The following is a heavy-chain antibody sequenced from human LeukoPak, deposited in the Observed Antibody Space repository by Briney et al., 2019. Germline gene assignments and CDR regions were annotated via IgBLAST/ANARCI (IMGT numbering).Heavy chain of an antibody. Sequence: ASVTVSCKASGYTFTSYDINWVRQATGQGLEWMGWMNPNSANTGYAQNFQGRVTMTRNTSISTAYMELSSLRSEDTAVYYCATRFSRGSGSAIDYWGQGTLVTVSS. CDR3: ATRFSRGSGSAIDY. V-gene: IGHV1-8*01. D-gene: IGHD3-10*01. CDR2: MNPNSANT. J-gene: IGHJ4*02. CDR1: GYTFTSYD.